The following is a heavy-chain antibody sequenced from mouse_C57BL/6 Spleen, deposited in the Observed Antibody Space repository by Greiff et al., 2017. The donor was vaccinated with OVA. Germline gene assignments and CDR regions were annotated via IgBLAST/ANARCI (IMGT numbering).Heavy chain of an antibody. CDR2: ISSGSSTI. Sequence: EVKLMESGGGLVKPGGSLKLSCAASGFTFSDYGMHWVRQAPEKGLEWVAYISSGSSTIYYADTVKGRFTISSDNAKNTLFLQMTSLRSEDTAMYYCARGGYYCGSSLDVWGTGTTVTVSS. CDR1: GFTFSDYG. J-gene: IGHJ1*03. CDR3: ARGGYYCGSSLDV. D-gene: IGHD1-1*01. V-gene: IGHV5-17*01.